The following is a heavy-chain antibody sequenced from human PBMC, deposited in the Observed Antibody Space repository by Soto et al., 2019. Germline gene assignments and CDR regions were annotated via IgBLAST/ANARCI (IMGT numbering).Heavy chain of an antibody. CDR3: ARGRIVDTALPLFDY. CDR2: ISAYNGNT. V-gene: IGHV1-18*01. D-gene: IGHD5-18*01. Sequence: ASVKVSCKASGYTFTSYGISWVRQAPGQGLEWMGWISAYNGNTNYAQKLQGRVTMTTDTSTSTAYMELRSLRSDDTAVYYCARGRIVDTALPLFDYWGQGTLVIVSS. CDR1: GYTFTSYG. J-gene: IGHJ4*02.